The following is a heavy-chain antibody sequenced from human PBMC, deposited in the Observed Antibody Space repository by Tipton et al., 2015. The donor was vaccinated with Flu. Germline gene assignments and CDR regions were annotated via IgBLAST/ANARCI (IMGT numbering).Heavy chain of an antibody. D-gene: IGHD3-10*01. CDR1: GGSISSSSYY. Sequence: LRLSCTVSGGSISSSSYYWGWIRQPPGKGLEWIGSIYYSGSTYYNPSLKSRVTISVDTSKNQFSLKLSSVTAADTAVYYCSTYYYGSGSHLSADYYYYGMDVWGQGTTVTVSS. CDR3: STYYYGSGSHLSADYYYYGMDV. J-gene: IGHJ6*02. V-gene: IGHV4-39*07. CDR2: IYYSGST.